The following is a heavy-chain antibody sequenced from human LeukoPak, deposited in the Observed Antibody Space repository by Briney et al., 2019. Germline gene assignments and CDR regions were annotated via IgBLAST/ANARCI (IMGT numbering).Heavy chain of an antibody. J-gene: IGHJ4*02. CDR2: IRYDGSNK. CDR1: GFPFSSYG. CDR3: AREVSD. Sequence: GGSLRLSCAASGFPFSSYGMHWVRKAPGKGLEWVAFIRYDGSNKYYADSVKGRFTISRDNSKNTLYLQMNSLRAEDTAVYWCAREVSDWGQGTLVTVSS. V-gene: IGHV3-30*02. D-gene: IGHD5/OR15-5a*01.